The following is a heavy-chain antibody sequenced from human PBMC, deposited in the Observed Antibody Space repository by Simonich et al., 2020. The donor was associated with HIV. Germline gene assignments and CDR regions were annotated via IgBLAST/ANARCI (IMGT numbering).Heavy chain of an antibody. V-gene: IGHV4-34*01. CDR3: ARLTAGGLGEYFQH. CDR1: GGSFSVYY. D-gene: IGHD6-13*01. Sequence: QVQLQQWGAGLLKPSETLSLTCAFYGGSFSVYYWSWIRQPPGKGLEWIGEINHSGSTNYNPSHKSRVTISVDTSKNQFSLKLSSVTAADTAVYYCARLTAGGLGEYFQHWGQGTLVTVSS. J-gene: IGHJ1*01. CDR2: INHSGST.